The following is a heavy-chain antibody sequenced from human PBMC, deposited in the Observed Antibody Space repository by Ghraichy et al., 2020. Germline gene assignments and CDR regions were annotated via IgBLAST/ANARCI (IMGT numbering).Heavy chain of an antibody. CDR2: INHRGTT. D-gene: IGHD1-26*01. J-gene: IGHJ4*02. CDR3: AIDSGSHHPPPY. V-gene: IGHV4-34*01. Sequence: SETLSLTCAVYGGSFSTYYWTWIRQPPGKGLEWIGEINHRGTTNYNPSLKSRVTISPDTSKNQFSLKLTSVTAADTAVHYCAIDSGSHHPPPYWGQGTLVTVSS. CDR1: GGSFSTYY.